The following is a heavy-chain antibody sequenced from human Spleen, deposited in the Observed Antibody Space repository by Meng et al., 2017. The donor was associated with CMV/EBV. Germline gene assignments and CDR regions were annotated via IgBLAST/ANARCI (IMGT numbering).Heavy chain of an antibody. J-gene: IGHJ2*01. CDR3: ARDVDGPLVPPGKFARPTWCFDL. CDR2: IYHSGNT. D-gene: IGHD2-8*02. V-gene: IGHV4-4*02. CDR1: NW. Sequence: NWWTWVRQPPGKGLEWIGEIYHSGNTNYNPSLKSRVTISVDKSQNHFSLKLTSVTAADTAVYYCARDVDGPLVPPGKFARPTWCFDLWGRGTLVTVSS.